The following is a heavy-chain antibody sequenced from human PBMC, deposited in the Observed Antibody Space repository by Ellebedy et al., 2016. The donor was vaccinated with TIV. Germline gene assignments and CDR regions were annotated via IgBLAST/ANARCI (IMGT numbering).Heavy chain of an antibody. J-gene: IGHJ4*02. CDR1: GSTFSSYW. CDR2: IKQDGSVK. D-gene: IGHD6-19*01. CDR3: ARALGSGPCY. Sequence: GGSLRLSXAASGSTFSSYWMHWVRQAPGKGLEWVANIKQDGSVKKYVDSVKGRFTISRDNAKNSVYLQMNNLRAEDTAVYYCARALGSGPCYWGQGTLVTVSS. V-gene: IGHV3-7*01.